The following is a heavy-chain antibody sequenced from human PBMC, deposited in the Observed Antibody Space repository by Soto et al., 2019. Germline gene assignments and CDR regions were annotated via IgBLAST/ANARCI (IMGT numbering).Heavy chain of an antibody. D-gene: IGHD3-3*01. CDR3: AGATYYDFWSGSRDYYYYYMDV. Sequence: GGSLRLSCAASGFTFSSYSMNWVRQAPGKGLEWVSYISSSSSTIYYADSVKGRFTISRANAKNSLYLQMNSLRAEDTAVYYCAGATYYDFWSGSRDYYYYYMDVWGKGTTVTVSS. CDR2: ISSSSSTI. CDR1: GFTFSSYS. J-gene: IGHJ6*03. V-gene: IGHV3-48*01.